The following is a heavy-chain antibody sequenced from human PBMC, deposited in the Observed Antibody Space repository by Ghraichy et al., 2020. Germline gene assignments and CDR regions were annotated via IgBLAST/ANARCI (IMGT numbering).Heavy chain of an antibody. D-gene: IGHD4-11*01. V-gene: IGHV3-23*01. CDR3: ANLDYPTYYYYYGMDV. CDR2: ISGSGGST. J-gene: IGHJ6*02. CDR1: GFTFSSYA. Sequence: GGSLRLSCAASGFTFSSYAMSWVRQAPGKGLEWVSAISGSGGSTYYADSVKGRFTISRDNSKNTLYLQMNSLRAEDTAVYYCANLDYPTYYYYYGMDVWGQGTTVTVSS.